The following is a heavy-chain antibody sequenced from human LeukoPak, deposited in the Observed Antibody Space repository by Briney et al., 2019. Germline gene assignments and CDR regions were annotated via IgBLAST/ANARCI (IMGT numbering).Heavy chain of an antibody. Sequence: GGSLRLSCGTSGFTFSDYWMTWVRQAPGKGLEWVASIKQDGSLKFYVGSVKGRFTISRDNARNSLYLQMDSLRAEDTAVYYCATSLDTAGGPYWGQGILVMVSS. CDR3: ATSLDTAGGPY. CDR1: GFTFSDYW. J-gene: IGHJ4*02. V-gene: IGHV3-7*01. CDR2: IKQDGSLK. D-gene: IGHD5-18*01.